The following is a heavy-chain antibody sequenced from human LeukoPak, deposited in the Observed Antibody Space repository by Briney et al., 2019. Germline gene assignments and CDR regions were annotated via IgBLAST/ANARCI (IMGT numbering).Heavy chain of an antibody. V-gene: IGHV3-21*01. Sequence: GGSLRLSCAASGFTFSSYSMNWVRQAPGKGLEWVSSISSSSSYIYYADSVKGRFTISRDNAKNSLYLQMNSLRAEDTAVYYCARDSDDSSGYYLGHWGQGTLVTVSS. CDR2: ISSSSSYI. D-gene: IGHD3-22*01. CDR1: GFTFSSYS. J-gene: IGHJ4*02. CDR3: ARDSDDSSGYYLGH.